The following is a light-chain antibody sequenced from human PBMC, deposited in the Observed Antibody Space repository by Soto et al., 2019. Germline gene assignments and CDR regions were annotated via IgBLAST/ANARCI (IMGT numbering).Light chain of an antibody. CDR2: GTS. J-gene: IGKJ1*01. CDR1: QSVGSRS. V-gene: IGKV3-20*01. CDR3: QQYGRSPT. Sequence: EIVLTHSPGTLSLSPGERSTLSCRASQSVGSRSLAWYQQKPGQAPRVLLYGTSERATGIPDRFSGSGSGTEFTLTISRLEPEDFAVYFCQQYGRSPTFGQGTKWISN.